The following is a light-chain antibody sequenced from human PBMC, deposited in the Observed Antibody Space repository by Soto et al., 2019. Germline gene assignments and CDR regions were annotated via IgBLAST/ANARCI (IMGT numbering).Light chain of an antibody. J-gene: IGKJ4*02. CDR2: AAS. Sequence: DIQMTQSPSSLSASVGDRVTITCRASQSISSYLNWYQQKPGKAPKLLLYAASSLQSGVPSRFSGSGSGTDFTLTISRLQPEDLATYCCQQSYSTPLTFGGGTKVEIK. V-gene: IGKV1-39*01. CDR3: QQSYSTPLT. CDR1: QSISSY.